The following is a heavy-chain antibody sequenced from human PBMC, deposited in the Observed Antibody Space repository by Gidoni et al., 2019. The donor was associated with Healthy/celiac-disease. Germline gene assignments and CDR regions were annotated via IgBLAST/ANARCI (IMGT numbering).Heavy chain of an antibody. Sequence: EVQLLESGGGLVKPGGCLSISCAASGFTFSSDALSLVRQAPGKGLECVSASSGSGGSTYYADSVKGRFTISRDNSKNTLYLQMNSLRAEDTAVYYCAKDLPLIWGYDSSGYYHSDYYGMDVWGQGTTVTVSS. V-gene: IGHV3-23*01. D-gene: IGHD3-22*01. J-gene: IGHJ6*02. CDR2: SSGSGGST. CDR1: GFTFSSDA. CDR3: AKDLPLIWGYDSSGYYHSDYYGMDV.